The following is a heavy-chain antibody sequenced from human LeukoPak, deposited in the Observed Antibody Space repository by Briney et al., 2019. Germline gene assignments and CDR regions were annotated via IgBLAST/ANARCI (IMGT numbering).Heavy chain of an antibody. CDR1: GFTFSDYY. CDR2: ISSSGSTI. Sequence: GGSLRLSCAASGFTFSDYYMSWIRQAPGKGLEWVSDISSSGSTIYYADSVKGRFTISRDNAKNSLYLQMNSLRAEDTAVYYCARDGGYCSSTSCHSDYWGQGTLVTVSS. D-gene: IGHD2-2*03. J-gene: IGHJ4*02. V-gene: IGHV3-11*01. CDR3: ARDGGYCSSTSCHSDY.